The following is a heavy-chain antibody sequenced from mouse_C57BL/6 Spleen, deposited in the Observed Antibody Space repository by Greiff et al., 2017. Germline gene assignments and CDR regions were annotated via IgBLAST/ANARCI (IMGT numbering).Heavy chain of an antibody. CDR2: ISSGGSYT. V-gene: IGHV5-6*01. J-gene: IGHJ2*01. D-gene: IGHD1-1*01. Sequence: EVNVVESGGDLVKPGGSLKLSCAASGFTFSSYGMSWVRQTPDKRLEWVATISSGGSYTYYPDSVKGRFTISRDNAKNTLYLQMSSLKSEDTAMYYCAGQGGISWKIFDSWGQGTTPTVPS. CDR3: AGQGGISWKIFDS. CDR1: GFTFSSYG.